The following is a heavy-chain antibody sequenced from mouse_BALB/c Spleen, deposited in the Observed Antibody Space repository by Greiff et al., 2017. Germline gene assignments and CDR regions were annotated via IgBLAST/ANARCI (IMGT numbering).Heavy chain of an antibody. CDR2: IYPGSGST. V-gene: IGHV1-77*01. J-gene: IGHJ2*01. D-gene: IGHD2-4*01. Sequence: VQLQQSGPELVKPGASVKMSCKASGYTFTDYVISWVKQRTGQGLEWIGEIYPGSGSTYYNEKFKGKATLTADKSSNTAYMQLSSLTSEDSAVYFCARGGLRRANYFDYWGQGTTLTVSS. CDR1: GYTFTDYV. CDR3: ARGGLRRANYFDY.